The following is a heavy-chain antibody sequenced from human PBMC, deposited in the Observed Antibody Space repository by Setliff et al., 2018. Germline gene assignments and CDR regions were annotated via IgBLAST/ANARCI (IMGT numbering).Heavy chain of an antibody. CDR1: GVSISSSSYY. J-gene: IGHJ4*02. Sequence: LSLTCTVSGVSISSSSYYWGWIRQPPGKGLEWVAVIWDDGGNKYHADSVKGRFTISRDNSKNTLYLQMNSLRPEDTAVYYCARPGRSNYWDSFDYGGQGTLVTVSS. V-gene: IGHV3-33*08. CDR2: IWDDGGNK. CDR3: ARPGRSNYWDSFDY. D-gene: IGHD3-10*01.